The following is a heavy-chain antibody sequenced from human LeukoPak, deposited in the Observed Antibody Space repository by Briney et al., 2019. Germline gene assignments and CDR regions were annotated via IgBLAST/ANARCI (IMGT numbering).Heavy chain of an antibody. V-gene: IGHV3-9*01. CDR3: VKSLVGATSYYYGVNV. D-gene: IGHD1-26*01. CDR2: TSRNSGSI. CDR1: GFTFDDYA. J-gene: IGHJ6*02. Sequence: GRSLSLSCAASGFTFDDYAMHWVRQAPGKGLEWVSGTSRNSGSIGYADSVKGRFTISRDNAKNSLSLQMNSLRAEDTALYYCVKSLVGATSYYYGVNVWGQGTPVTVSS.